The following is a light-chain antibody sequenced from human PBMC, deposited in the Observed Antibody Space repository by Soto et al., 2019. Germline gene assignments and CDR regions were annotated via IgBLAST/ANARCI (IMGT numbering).Light chain of an antibody. CDR3: QQYGTSPGT. J-gene: IGKJ1*01. CDR2: GTS. CDR1: QSVSSSY. Sequence: IVLSQSRGTLSLSPGERATLSCRTSQSVSSSYLAWYQQKLGQAPRLLIYGTSSRATGVPDRFSGSGSGTDFTLTISRLEPEDFAVYYCQQYGTSPGTFGQGTKVDIK. V-gene: IGKV3-20*01.